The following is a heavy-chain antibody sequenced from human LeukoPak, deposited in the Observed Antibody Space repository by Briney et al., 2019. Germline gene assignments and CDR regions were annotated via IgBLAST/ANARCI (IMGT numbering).Heavy chain of an antibody. CDR1: GYTFTNYD. J-gene: IGHJ6*03. CDR2: MNPNSGNT. Sequence: SVKVSCKASGYTFTNYDINWVRQATGQGLEWMGSMNPNSGNTGYAQNFQGRVTITRNTSINTAYMELSSLRSEDTAVYYCARDFTIFGVVQYYYYMDVWGKGTTVTVSS. D-gene: IGHD3-3*01. V-gene: IGHV1-8*01. CDR3: ARDFTIFGVVQYYYYMDV.